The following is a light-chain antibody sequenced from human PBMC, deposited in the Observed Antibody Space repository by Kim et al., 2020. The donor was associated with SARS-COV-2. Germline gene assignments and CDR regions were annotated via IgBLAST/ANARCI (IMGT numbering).Light chain of an antibody. Sequence: DIQMTQSPSSVSASVRDRVTITCRASQGISSWLVWYQQKPGKAPKLLIYAASSLQSGVPSRFSGSGSGTDFTLTISSLQPEDFATYYCQQANSFPYTFGQGTKLEI. J-gene: IGKJ2*01. CDR1: QGISSW. CDR3: QQANSFPYT. CDR2: AAS. V-gene: IGKV1-12*01.